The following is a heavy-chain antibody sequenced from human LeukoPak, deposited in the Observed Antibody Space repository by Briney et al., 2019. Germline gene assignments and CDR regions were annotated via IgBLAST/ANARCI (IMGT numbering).Heavy chain of an antibody. CDR2: IHYTGST. D-gene: IGHD3-10*01. CDR1: GGSINSYY. CDR3: ARVEEGYGSGRRENYYYYYMDV. Sequence: SETLSLTCTVSGGSINSYYWSWIRQPPGKGLEWIGYIHYTGSTNYNPSLKSRVTISVDTSKNQFSLKLSSVTAADTAVYYCARVEEGYGSGRRENYYYYYMDVWGKGTTVTISS. V-gene: IGHV4-59*01. J-gene: IGHJ6*03.